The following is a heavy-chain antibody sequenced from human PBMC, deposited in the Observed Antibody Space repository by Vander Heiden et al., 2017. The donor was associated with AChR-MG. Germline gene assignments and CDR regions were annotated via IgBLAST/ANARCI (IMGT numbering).Heavy chain of an antibody. CDR2: ISSDSSYM. D-gene: IGHD4-17*01. CDR3: ARETVLRYGLDV. J-gene: IGHJ6*02. V-gene: IGHV3-21*01. Sequence: EVQLVESGGGLVKPGGSLRLSCAASAMTFNAYTMSWVRQAPGKGLEWVSSISSDSSYMYYADSVKGRFTISRDNAKNSLYLQMDSLRAEDTAVFYCARETVLRYGLDVWGQGTTVTVSS. CDR1: AMTFNAYT.